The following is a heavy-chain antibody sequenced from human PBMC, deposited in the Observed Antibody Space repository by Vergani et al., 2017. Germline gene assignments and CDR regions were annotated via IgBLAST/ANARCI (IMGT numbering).Heavy chain of an antibody. CDR3: ARDLDTGLLDY. J-gene: IGHJ4*02. V-gene: IGHV4-59*12. CDR2: IYYSGST. CDR1: GGSISSYY. D-gene: IGHD2-8*01. Sequence: QVQLQESGPGLVKPSETLSLTCTVSGGSISSYYWSWIRQPPGKGLEWIGYIYYSGSTNYNPSLKSRVTISVDTSKNQFSLKLSSVTAADTAVYYCARDLDTGLLDYWGQGTLVTVSS.